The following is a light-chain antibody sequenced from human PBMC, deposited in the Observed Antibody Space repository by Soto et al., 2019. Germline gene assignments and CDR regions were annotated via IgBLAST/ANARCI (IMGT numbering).Light chain of an antibody. CDR3: QQYNSYPWT. CDR2: KAS. Sequence: DIQMTQSPSTLSASVGDRVTVTCGASQSISSWLAWYQQKPGKTPKVLIYKASSLESGVPSRFSGSGSGTEFTLTISSLQPDDFATYYCQQYNSYPWTFGQGTKVEIK. CDR1: QSISSW. J-gene: IGKJ1*01. V-gene: IGKV1-5*03.